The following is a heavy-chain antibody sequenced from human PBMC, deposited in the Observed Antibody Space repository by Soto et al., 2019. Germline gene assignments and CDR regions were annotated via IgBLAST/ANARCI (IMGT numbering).Heavy chain of an antibody. CDR1: GGSISGAVGGLYY. J-gene: IGHJ4*02. CDR2: IYYSGFS. V-gene: IGHV4-61*01. D-gene: IGHD6-13*01. CDR3: ATSYGNAWYTY. Sequence: SETLSLTCTVSGGSISGAVGGLYYWSWIRQPPGKGLEWIGYIYYSGFSHYNPSLKSRLTISVDKSKNQFTLQLTSVTVADTAVYYCATSYGNAWYTYWGQGTQVTVSS.